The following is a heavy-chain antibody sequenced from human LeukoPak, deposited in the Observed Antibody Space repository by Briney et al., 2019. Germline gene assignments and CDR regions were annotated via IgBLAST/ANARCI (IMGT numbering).Heavy chain of an antibody. CDR1: GFTFSSYA. CDR3: TTNDAFDI. V-gene: IGHV3-15*01. CDR2: IKRKADGGPT. J-gene: IGHJ3*02. Sequence: GGSLRLSCAASGFTFSSYAMSWVRQAPGKGLEWVGRIKRKADGGPTDYAAPVKGRFTISRDDSKDTLYLQMNSLKTEDTAMYYCTTNDAFDIWGQGTMVTVSS.